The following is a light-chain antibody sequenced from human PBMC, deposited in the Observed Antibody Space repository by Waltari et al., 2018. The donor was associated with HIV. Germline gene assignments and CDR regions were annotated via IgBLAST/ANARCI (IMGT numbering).Light chain of an antibody. CDR2: TAS. CDR3: QQYYSSLWT. V-gene: IGKV1-NL1*01. J-gene: IGKJ1*01. CDR1: QDISNS. Sequence: DIQMTQSPSSLSASVGYRVTITCRASQDISNSLAWYQQTVGEAPKLLLYTASLLESGVPSRFSGRGSGTVYTLTISSLQPEDFATYYCQQYYSSLWTFGQGTKVEIK.